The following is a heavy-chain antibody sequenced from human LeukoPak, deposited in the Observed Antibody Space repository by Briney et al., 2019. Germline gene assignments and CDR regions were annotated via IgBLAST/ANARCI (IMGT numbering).Heavy chain of an antibody. V-gene: IGHV4-59*01. CDR1: GGSISSYY. J-gene: IGHJ6*03. CDR2: IYYSGST. CDR3: ARGGSSSWYSFSYYYYMDV. Sequence: SETLSLTCTVSGGSISSYYWSWIRQPPGKGLEWIGYIYYSGSTNYNPSLKSRVTISVDTSKNQFSLKLSSVTAADTAVYYCARGGSSSWYSFSYYYYMDVWGKGTTVTISS. D-gene: IGHD6-13*01.